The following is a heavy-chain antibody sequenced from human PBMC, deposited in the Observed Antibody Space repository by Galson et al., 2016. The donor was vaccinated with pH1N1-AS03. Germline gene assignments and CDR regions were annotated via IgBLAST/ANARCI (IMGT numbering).Heavy chain of an antibody. D-gene: IGHD6-19*01. J-gene: IGHJ4*02. Sequence: SLRLSCAASGFTFSTYWMSWVRQAPGKGLEWVATIKADGSQKYYGDSVRGRFTISRDNAKNSLHLQMDSLRADDTATYYCAREYTSGKPTHYDSWGQGTLVTVSS. CDR2: IKADGSQK. V-gene: IGHV3-7*03. CDR3: AREYTSGKPTHYDS. CDR1: GFTFSTYW.